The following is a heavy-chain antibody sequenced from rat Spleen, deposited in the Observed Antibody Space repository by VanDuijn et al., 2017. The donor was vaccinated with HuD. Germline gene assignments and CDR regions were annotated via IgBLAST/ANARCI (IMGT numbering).Heavy chain of an antibody. CDR2: INSAGST. D-gene: IGHD1-3*01. CDR1: GYSITSSYR. V-gene: IGHV3-3*01. CDR3: AKTTVAYYYVMDA. J-gene: IGHJ4*01. Sequence: EVQLQELGPGLVKPSQSLSLTCSVTGYSITSSYRWNWIRKFPGNKLEWMGYINSAGSTNYNPSLKSRISITRDTSKNQFFLQVNSVTTEDTATYYCAKTTVAYYYVMDAWGQGASVTVSS.